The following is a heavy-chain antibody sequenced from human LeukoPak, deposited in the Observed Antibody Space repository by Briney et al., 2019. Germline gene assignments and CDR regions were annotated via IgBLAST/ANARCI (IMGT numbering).Heavy chain of an antibody. CDR1: GYSFTSYW. CDR3: ARHLPGYSSSWYMEA. J-gene: IGHJ5*02. Sequence: GESLKISCKVSGYSFTSYWISWVHQMPGKGLEWMGRIDPSDSYTNYSPSFEGHVTISADKSISTAYLQWISLKASDTAMYYCARHLPGYSSSWYMEAWGQGALVTVSS. CDR2: IDPSDSYT. D-gene: IGHD6-13*01. V-gene: IGHV5-10-1*01.